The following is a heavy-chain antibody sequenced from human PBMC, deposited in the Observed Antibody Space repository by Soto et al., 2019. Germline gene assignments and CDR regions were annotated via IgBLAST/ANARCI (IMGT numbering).Heavy chain of an antibody. CDR3: AREKGGGSYLDY. Sequence: ASVKVSCKAFGYTFTSYVMHWVRQAPGQRPEWMGWMNPNSGNTGYAQKFQGRVTMTRNTSISTAYMELSSLRSEDTAVYYCAREKGGGSYLDYWGQGTLVTVSS. CDR2: MNPNSGNT. J-gene: IGHJ4*02. CDR1: GYTFTSYV. V-gene: IGHV1-8*02. D-gene: IGHD1-26*01.